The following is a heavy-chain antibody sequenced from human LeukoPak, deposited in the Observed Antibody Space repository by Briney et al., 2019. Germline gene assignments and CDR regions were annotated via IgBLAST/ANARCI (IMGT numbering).Heavy chain of an antibody. Sequence: ASVKVSCKASGYTFTGYYMHWVRQAPGQGLEWMGWINPNSGVTNYAQKFQGRVTMTRDTSISTAYMELSRLRSDDTAVYYCARGASSYYYDSSGYYPDYWGQGTLVTVSS. J-gene: IGHJ4*02. CDR1: GYTFTGYY. CDR3: ARGASSYYYDSSGYYPDY. V-gene: IGHV1-2*02. CDR2: INPNSGVT. D-gene: IGHD3-22*01.